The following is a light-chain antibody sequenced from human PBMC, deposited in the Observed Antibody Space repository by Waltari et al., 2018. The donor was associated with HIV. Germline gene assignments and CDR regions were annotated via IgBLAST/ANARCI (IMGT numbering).Light chain of an antibody. CDR3: QGWVTVTDQGV. CDR2: YDS. Sequence: SVLTQPPSVSVAPGKTASLSFGGDNIGSKSVHWYQQKPGQAPVFVVYYDSERPSGMYERIYGSNSGKTDTLTMSRVEDGDEDDYYCQGWVTVTDQGVFGGGTKLTVL. J-gene: IGLJ3*02. V-gene: IGLV3-21*04. CDR1: NIGSKS.